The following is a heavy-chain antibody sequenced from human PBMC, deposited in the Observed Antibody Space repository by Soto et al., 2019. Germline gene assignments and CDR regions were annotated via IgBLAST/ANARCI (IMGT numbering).Heavy chain of an antibody. CDR3: ARDVSSSSWSKALPFDY. CDR2: ISSSSSYI. V-gene: IGHV3-21*01. D-gene: IGHD6-13*01. Sequence: EVQLVESGGGLVKPGGSLRLSCAASGFTFSSYSMNWVRQAPGKGLEWVSSISSSSSYIYYADSVKGRFTISRDNAKNSLYLQMNSLRAEDTAVYYCARDVSSSSWSKALPFDYWGQGTLVTVSS. CDR1: GFTFSSYS. J-gene: IGHJ4*02.